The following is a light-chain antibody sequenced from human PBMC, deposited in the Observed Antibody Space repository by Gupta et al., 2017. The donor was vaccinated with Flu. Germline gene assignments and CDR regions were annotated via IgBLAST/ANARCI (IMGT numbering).Light chain of an antibody. CDR1: QRISSW. Sequence: QMNQSPSYLSASVGDRVTITCRASQRISSWLNWYQQKPGKAPKLLISAASSLQSGVPSRFRGSGSGTEFTLTISSLQSDDFATYYWQQDYNTPRTFGQGTKVEIK. CDR3: QQDYNTPRT. J-gene: IGKJ1*01. CDR2: AAS. V-gene: IGKV1-39*01.